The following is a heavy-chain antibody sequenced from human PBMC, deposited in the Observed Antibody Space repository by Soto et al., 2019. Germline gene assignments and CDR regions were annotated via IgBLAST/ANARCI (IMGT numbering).Heavy chain of an antibody. CDR2: IYYSGST. CDR3: ARDNMIVPWYYFDY. CDR1: GGSISSYY. D-gene: IGHD3-22*01. V-gene: IGHV4-59*01. J-gene: IGHJ4*02. Sequence: PSETLSLTCTVSGGSISSYYWSWIRQPPGKGLEWIGYIYYSGSTNYNPSLKSRVTISVDTSKNQFSLKLSSVTAADTAVYYCARDNMIVPWYYFDYWGQGTLVTVSS.